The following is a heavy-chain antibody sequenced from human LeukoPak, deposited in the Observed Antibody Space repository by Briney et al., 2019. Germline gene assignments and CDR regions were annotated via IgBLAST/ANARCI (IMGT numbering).Heavy chain of an antibody. V-gene: IGHV3-30*04. Sequence: PGGSLRLSCAASGFTFRSYSIHWVRQAPGKGLEWVARISYDGSNQNYADSVKGRFTISRDNSQNTVYLQMNSLRAEDSAVYYCVRDWRSFYLDFWGQGTPVVVSS. CDR3: VRDWRSFYLDF. D-gene: IGHD3-3*01. CDR1: GFTFRSYS. CDR2: ISYDGSNQ. J-gene: IGHJ4*02.